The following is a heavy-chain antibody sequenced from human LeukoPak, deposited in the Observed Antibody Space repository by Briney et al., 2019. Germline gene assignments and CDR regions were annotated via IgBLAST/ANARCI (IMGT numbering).Heavy chain of an antibody. CDR2: ISSSGSTI. CDR3: ARGRYYYDSSGYPDY. Sequence: GGSLRLSCAASGFTFSDYYMSWIRQAPGKGLEWVSYISSSGSTIYYADSVKGRLTISRDNAKNSLYLQMNSLRAEDTAVYYCARGRYYYDSSGYPDYWGQGTLVTVSS. J-gene: IGHJ4*02. CDR1: GFTFSDYY. V-gene: IGHV3-11*04. D-gene: IGHD3-22*01.